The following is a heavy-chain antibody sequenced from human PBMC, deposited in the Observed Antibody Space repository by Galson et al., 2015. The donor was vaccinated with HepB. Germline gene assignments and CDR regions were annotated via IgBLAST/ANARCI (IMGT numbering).Heavy chain of an antibody. Sequence: SLRLSCAASGFTFSSYDMHWVRQATGKGLEWVSAIGTAGDTYYPGSVKGRFTISRENAKNSLCLQMNSLRAGDTAVYYCARGHYGGNSVDYWGQGTLVTVSS. J-gene: IGHJ4*02. CDR1: GFTFSSYD. CDR2: IGTAGDT. V-gene: IGHV3-13*01. CDR3: ARGHYGGNSVDY. D-gene: IGHD4-23*01.